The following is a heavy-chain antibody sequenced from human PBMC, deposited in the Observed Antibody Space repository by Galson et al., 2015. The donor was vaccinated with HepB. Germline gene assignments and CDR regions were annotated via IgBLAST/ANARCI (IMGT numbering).Heavy chain of an antibody. D-gene: IGHD6-19*01. J-gene: IGHJ4*02. V-gene: IGHV3-23*01. CDR2: ISGSSDST. CDR1: GFTFNTYA. CDR3: AQDRAPQWLPMY. Sequence: SLRLSCAASGFTFNTYAMSWVRQTPGKGLEWISAISGSSDSTYYADSVKGRFTISRDNSNNTLYLQMNSLRADDTAVYYCAQDRAPQWLPMYWGQGTLVTVSS.